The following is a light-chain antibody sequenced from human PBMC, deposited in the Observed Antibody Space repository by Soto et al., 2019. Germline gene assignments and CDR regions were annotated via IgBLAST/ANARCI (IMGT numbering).Light chain of an antibody. CDR2: GAS. V-gene: IGKV3-20*01. J-gene: IGKJ4*01. Sequence: ETVLTQSPGTLSLSPGEGATLACRASQSVSTTYLAWYQQKPGQAPRLLIYGASSRATGIPDRFSGSGSGTDFTLTISRLEPEDSAVYYCQQYGSSLVTFGGGTKVDIK. CDR1: QSVSTTY. CDR3: QQYGSSLVT.